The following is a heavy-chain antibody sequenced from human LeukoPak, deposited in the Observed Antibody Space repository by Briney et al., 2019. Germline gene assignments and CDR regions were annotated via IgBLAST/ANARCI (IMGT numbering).Heavy chain of an antibody. D-gene: IGHD6-13*01. CDR2: IYTSGST. V-gene: IGHV4-61*02. CDR3: ARAAAAAARTWYFDL. Sequence: PSETLSLTCTVSGGSISSGSYYWSWIRRPAGKGLEWIGRIYTSGSTNYNPSLKSRVTISVDTSKNQFSLKLSSVTAADTAVYYCARAAAAAARTWYFDLWGRGTLVTVSS. J-gene: IGHJ2*01. CDR1: GGSISSGSYY.